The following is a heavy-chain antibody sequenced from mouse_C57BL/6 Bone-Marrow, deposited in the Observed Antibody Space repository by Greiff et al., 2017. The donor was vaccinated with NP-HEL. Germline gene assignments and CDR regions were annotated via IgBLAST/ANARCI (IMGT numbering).Heavy chain of an antibody. D-gene: IGHD2-1*01. CDR3: EIYYGNYLDY. CDR1: GYSFTSYY. CDR2: IYPGSGNT. J-gene: IGHJ2*01. Sequence: VMLVESGPELVKPGASVKISCKASGYSFTSYYIHWVKQRPGQGLEWIGWIYPGSGNTKYNEKFKGKATLTADTSSSTAYMQLSSLTSEDSAVYYCEIYYGNYLDYWGQGTTLTVSS. V-gene: IGHV1-66*01.